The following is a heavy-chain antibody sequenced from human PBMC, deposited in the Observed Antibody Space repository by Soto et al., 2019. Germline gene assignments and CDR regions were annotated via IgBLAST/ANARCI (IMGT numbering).Heavy chain of an antibody. J-gene: IGHJ6*02. Sequence: TSETLSLTCAVSGGSISSGGYSWSWIRQPPGKGLEWIGEINHSGVTNYKPSLKRRVTISVDTSKNQFSLQLKSVTAADTALYYCARFSGSYYYAMDVWGQGSTVTVSS. CDR1: GGSISSGGYS. CDR2: INHSGVT. CDR3: ARFSGSYYYAMDV. V-gene: IGHV4-30-2*01. D-gene: IGHD6-19*01.